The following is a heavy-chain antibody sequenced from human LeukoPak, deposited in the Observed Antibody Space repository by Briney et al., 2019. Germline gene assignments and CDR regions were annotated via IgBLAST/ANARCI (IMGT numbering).Heavy chain of an antibody. Sequence: GGSLRLSCAASGFTFSSYSMNWVRQAPGKGLEWVSSISSSSSYIYYADSVKGRFTISRDNAKNSLYLQMNSLRAEDTAEYYCAREKQYYYDGSAYPNCYDYWGQGTLVTVSS. CDR1: GFTFSSYS. D-gene: IGHD3-22*01. J-gene: IGHJ4*02. CDR2: ISSSSSYI. V-gene: IGHV3-21*01. CDR3: AREKQYYYDGSAYPNCYDY.